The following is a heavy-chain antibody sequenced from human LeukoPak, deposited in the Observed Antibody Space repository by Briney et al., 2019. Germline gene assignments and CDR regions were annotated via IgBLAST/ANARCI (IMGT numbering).Heavy chain of an antibody. Sequence: PGGSLRPSCAASGFTVSSNFMSWVRQAPGKGLEWGSVIYSGGSTYFADSVKGRFTISRDNPKNTVYLQMNSLRAEDTAVYYCARERVRDYYDSSGYLDYWGQGTLVTVSS. V-gene: IGHV3-53*01. CDR1: GFTVSSNF. D-gene: IGHD3-22*01. CDR3: ARERVRDYYDSSGYLDY. J-gene: IGHJ4*02. CDR2: IYSGGST.